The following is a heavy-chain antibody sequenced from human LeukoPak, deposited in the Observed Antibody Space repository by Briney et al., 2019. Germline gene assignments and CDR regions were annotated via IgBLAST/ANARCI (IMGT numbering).Heavy chain of an antibody. J-gene: IGHJ6*03. CDR2: IYYSGST. CDR1: GGSISTSSYY. V-gene: IGHV4-39*01. Sequence: SETLSLTCTVSGGSISTSSYYWGWIRQPPGKGLEWIGTIYYSGSTYYNPSLTSRVTISVDTSKNQFSLKLSSVTAADTAVYYCARHKDYYYSYMDVWGKGTTVTVSS. CDR3: ARHKDYYYSYMDV.